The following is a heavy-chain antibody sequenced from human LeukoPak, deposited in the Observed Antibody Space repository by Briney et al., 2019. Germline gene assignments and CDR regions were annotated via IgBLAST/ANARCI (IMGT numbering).Heavy chain of an antibody. CDR2: ISSSSSTI. V-gene: IGHV3-48*02. J-gene: IGHJ6*02. Sequence: GVSLRLSCAASGFTFSSYSMNWVRQAPGKGLEWVSYISSSSSTIYYADSVKGRFTISRDNAKNSLYLQMNSLRDEDTAVYYCARRSQMTGYYNYYYYGMDVWGQGTTVTVSS. CDR3: ARRSQMTGYYNYYYYGMDV. CDR1: GFTFSSYS. D-gene: IGHD3-9*01.